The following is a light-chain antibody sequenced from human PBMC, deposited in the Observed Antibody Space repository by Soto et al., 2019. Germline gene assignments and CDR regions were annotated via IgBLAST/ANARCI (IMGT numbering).Light chain of an antibody. CDR1: SSDVGGYNY. Sequence: QSALTQPPSASGSPGQSVTISCTGTSSDVGGYNYVSWYQHHPSKAPKLIIYEVYKRPSGVPDRFSGSKSGNTAALTVSGLQAEDEADYYCSSYVGTNSYVFGTGTKATVL. CDR3: SSYVGTNSYV. CDR2: EVY. J-gene: IGLJ1*01. V-gene: IGLV2-8*01.